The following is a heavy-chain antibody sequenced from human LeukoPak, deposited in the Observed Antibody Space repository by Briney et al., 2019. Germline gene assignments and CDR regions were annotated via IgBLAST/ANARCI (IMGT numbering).Heavy chain of an antibody. V-gene: IGHV4-4*07. D-gene: IGHD3-22*01. CDR1: GGSISSYY. CDR2: IYTSGST. CDR3: ARDRIYYDSSGYYYFDY. Sequence: PSETLSLTCTVSGGSISSYYWSWIRQPAGKGLGWIGRIYTSGSTNYNPSLKSRVTMSVDTSKNQFSLKLSSVTAADTAVYYCARDRIYYDSSGYYYFDYWGQGTLVTVFS. J-gene: IGHJ4*02.